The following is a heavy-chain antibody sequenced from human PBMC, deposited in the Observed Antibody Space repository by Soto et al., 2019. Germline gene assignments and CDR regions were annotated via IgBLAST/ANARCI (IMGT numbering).Heavy chain of an antibody. CDR2: ISSGGDSS. J-gene: IGHJ6*02. Sequence: EVQLVESGGGLAQPGGSVRLSCAASGFTFSSYEMNWVRQAPGKTLEWVSYISSGGDSSYYADSVKGRFTISRDNSKNTLYLQMNSLRAEDTAVYYCAKDLGNDYGDHYGMDVWGQGTTVTVSS. V-gene: IGHV3-48*03. CDR3: AKDLGNDYGDHYGMDV. D-gene: IGHD4-17*01. CDR1: GFTFSSYE.